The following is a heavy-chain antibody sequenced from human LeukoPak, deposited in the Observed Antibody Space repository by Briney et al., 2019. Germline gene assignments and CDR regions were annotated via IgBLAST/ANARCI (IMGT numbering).Heavy chain of an antibody. V-gene: IGHV4-59*01. CDR3: ARGGSYFGY. D-gene: IGHD1-26*01. J-gene: IGHJ4*02. CDR1: GDSISGYY. Sequence: SETLSLTCTVSGDSISGYYWSWIWQPPGKGLEWIGNIYYSGSTNYNPSLKSRVSISLDMSKNQFSLKLSSVTAADTAVYYCARGGSYFGYWGQGTLVTVSS. CDR2: IYYSGST.